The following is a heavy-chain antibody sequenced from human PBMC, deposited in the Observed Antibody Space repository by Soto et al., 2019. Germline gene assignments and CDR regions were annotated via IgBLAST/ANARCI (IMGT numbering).Heavy chain of an antibody. Sequence: VGSLRLSCAASGFTFSTYALSWVRQAPGKGLEWVSTISVSGSDTYYADSVKGRFTISRDNSRDTVYLEMNSLRAEDTAIYYCAKSQVEGYHNYYGMDVWGQGTTVTVSS. CDR2: ISVSGSDT. V-gene: IGHV3-23*01. CDR3: AKSQVEGYHNYYGMDV. CDR1: GFTFSTYA. J-gene: IGHJ6*02.